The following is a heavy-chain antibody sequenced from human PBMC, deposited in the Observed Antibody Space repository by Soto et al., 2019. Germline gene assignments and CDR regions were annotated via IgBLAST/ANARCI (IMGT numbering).Heavy chain of an antibody. Sequence: PSETLSLTCTVSGGSIISHYCICIRHSPWKSREWIGNIYYSGSTNYNPSLQSRVTISLDTSKSQFSLKLTAVTAADSAMYYCARLWDYNKSGYNAPWGYGMDVWGHGTTVTVSS. CDR3: ARLWDYNKSGYNAPWGYGMDV. V-gene: IGHV4-59*11. CDR1: GGSIISHY. D-gene: IGHD3-22*01. CDR2: IYYSGST. J-gene: IGHJ6*02.